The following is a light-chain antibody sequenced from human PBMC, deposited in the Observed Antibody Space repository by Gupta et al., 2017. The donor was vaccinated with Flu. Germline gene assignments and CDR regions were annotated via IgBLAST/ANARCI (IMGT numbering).Light chain of an antibody. CDR2: RVS. CDR1: QRVLYCSNSKNY. V-gene: IGKV4-1*01. Sequence: DTVMTHSPDSLPVSLGARATMNCTSSQRVLYCSNSKNYLAWYQHKPGQSPQLLSYRVSMGHSGVPDRFSGCGSGTDFTLTISSLQAEDVAVYDCQQYYNPPPTFGGGTKVEIK. CDR3: QQYYNPPPT. J-gene: IGKJ4*01.